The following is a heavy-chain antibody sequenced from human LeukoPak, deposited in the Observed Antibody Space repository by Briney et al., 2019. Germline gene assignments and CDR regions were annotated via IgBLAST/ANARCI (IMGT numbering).Heavy chain of an antibody. CDR2: ISSSGSTR. CDR1: GFTFSDYY. Sequence: GGSLRLSCAASGFTFSDYYMSWIRQAPGKGLEWVSHISSSGSTRYYADSVKGRFTISRDNAKNSLYLQMNSLRAEDTAVYYCARTAYYYDSSGYDDAFDIWGLGTMVTVSS. V-gene: IGHV3-11*01. D-gene: IGHD3-22*01. J-gene: IGHJ3*02. CDR3: ARTAYYYDSSGYDDAFDI.